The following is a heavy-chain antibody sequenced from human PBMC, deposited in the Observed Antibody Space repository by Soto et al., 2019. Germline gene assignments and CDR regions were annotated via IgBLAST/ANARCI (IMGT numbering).Heavy chain of an antibody. D-gene: IGHD2-2*01. CDR1: GYTFTSYD. CDR2: MNPNSGNT. Sequence: QVQLVQSGAEVKKPGASVKVSCKASGYTFTSYDINWVRQATGQGLEWMGWMNPNSGNTGYAQKFQGRVTMTRNTSXITAYMELSSLRSEDTAVYYCARTARYQLLRRYFQHWGQGTLVTVSS. J-gene: IGHJ1*01. V-gene: IGHV1-8*01. CDR3: ARTARYQLLRRYFQH.